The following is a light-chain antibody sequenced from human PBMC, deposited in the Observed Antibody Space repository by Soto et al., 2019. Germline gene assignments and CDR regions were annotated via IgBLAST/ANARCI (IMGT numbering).Light chain of an antibody. CDR1: QTIDNT. CDR2: DAS. V-gene: IGKV3-15*01. CDR3: RHYSCWRHS. Sequence: EVVMTQSPATLSLSPGDRATLSRRASQTIDNTLAWYQREPGQAPRLLIYDASTMATGVPAPFRGIGSGPDFTQTIRSLPSEAFAACSCRHYSCWRHSFGKGTKGDTK. J-gene: IGKJ2*03.